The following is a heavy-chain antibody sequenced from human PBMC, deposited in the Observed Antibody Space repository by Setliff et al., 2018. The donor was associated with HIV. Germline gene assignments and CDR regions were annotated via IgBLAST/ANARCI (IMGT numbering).Heavy chain of an antibody. D-gene: IGHD5-18*01. CDR1: GGSISSSSNY. J-gene: IGHJ4*02. Sequence: SETLSLTCTVSGGSISSSSNYWSWIRQHPGKGLEWIGYIYYSGSTHYNPSLKSRLTISVDTSKNQFSLKLSSVTAADTAVYYCARGTGSYGSDYWGQGTLVTVSS. CDR2: IYYSGST. V-gene: IGHV4-31*03. CDR3: ARGTGSYGSDY.